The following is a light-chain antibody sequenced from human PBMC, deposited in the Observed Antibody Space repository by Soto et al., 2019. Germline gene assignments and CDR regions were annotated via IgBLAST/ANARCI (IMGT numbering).Light chain of an antibody. CDR2: DAS. V-gene: IGKV3-11*01. Sequence: VVLTQSPATLSVSPGERATLPCRASENINTYLAWYQQKPGQAPKLLIYDASNRATGIPARFSASGSGTDFTLTISSLEPEDFAVYYCQHRNNWPLTFGGGTTVEIK. J-gene: IGKJ4*01. CDR3: QHRNNWPLT. CDR1: ENINTY.